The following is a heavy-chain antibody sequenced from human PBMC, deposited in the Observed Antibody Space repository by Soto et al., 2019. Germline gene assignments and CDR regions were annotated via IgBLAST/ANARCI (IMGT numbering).Heavy chain of an antibody. V-gene: IGHV4-30-2*01. CDR3: ARMLGYYAWFDP. J-gene: IGHJ5*02. CDR1: GGSISSGGYS. CDR2: MYHSGST. D-gene: IGHD3-22*01. Sequence: SETLSLTCAVSGGSISSGGYSWSWIRQPPGKGLEWIGYMYHSGSTYYNPSLKSRVTISVDTSKNQFSLKLSSVTAADTAVYYCARMLGYYAWFDPWGQGTLVTVSS.